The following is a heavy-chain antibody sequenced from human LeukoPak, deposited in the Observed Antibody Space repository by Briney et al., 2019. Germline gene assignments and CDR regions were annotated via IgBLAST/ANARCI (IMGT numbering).Heavy chain of an antibody. CDR3: ARREYYATPDY. V-gene: IGHV4-39*01. CDR1: GGSISSSSYY. Sequence: SETLSLTCTVSGGSISSSSYYWGWIRQPPGKGLEWIGSIYYSGSTYYNPSLKSRVTISVDTSKNQFSLKLSPVTAADTAVYYCARREYYATPDYWGQGTLVTVSS. D-gene: IGHD2-2*01. CDR2: IYYSGST. J-gene: IGHJ4*02.